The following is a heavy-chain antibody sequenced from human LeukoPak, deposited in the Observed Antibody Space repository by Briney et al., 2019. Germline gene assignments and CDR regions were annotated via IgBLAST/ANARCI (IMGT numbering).Heavy chain of an antibody. J-gene: IGHJ4*02. D-gene: IGHD3-22*01. CDR3: ARQKYYDTSGYAIDY. CDR1: GGSISSSNYY. V-gene: IGHV4-39*01. Sequence: SETLYLTCTVSGGSISSSNYYWGWIRQPPGKGLEWIGSIYYSGTTYYNPSLKCRVTISVDTSKNQFSLNLSSVTAADTAVYYCARQKYYDTSGYAIDYWGQGTLVTVSS. CDR2: IYYSGTT.